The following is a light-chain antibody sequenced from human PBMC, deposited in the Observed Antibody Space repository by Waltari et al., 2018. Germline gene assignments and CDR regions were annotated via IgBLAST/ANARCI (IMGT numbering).Light chain of an antibody. CDR3: QQYNHWQGT. J-gene: IGKJ1*01. CDR2: DAS. Sequence: VLTQSPATLSVSLVARATISCRASQTLNNNLAWYQLKPGQAPRLLSYDASTRATGSPARFSGSGSETEFALTISGLQSEDFAIYYCQQYNHWQGTFGQGTRVDIK. V-gene: IGKV3D-15*01. CDR1: QTLNNN.